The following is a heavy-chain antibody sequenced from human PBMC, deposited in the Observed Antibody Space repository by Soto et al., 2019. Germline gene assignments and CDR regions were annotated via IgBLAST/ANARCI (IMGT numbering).Heavy chain of an antibody. CDR3: ARDKDLQPTVWGF. CDR1: GDSMATGGHY. J-gene: IGHJ4*02. CDR2: VYYSGAT. D-gene: IGHD3-16*01. Sequence: CTVSGDSMATGGHYYNWIRQVPGKGLEWIGYVYYSGATHYTPSLRARATISRDTSKNQFSLRLISVTAADTALYYCARDKDLQPTVWGFWGQGIQVTVSS. V-gene: IGHV4-31*03.